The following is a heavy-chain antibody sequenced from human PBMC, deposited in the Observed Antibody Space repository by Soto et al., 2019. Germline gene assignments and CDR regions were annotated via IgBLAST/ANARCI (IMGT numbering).Heavy chain of an antibody. Sequence: SETLSLTCAASGFSITSGYFWGWIRQPTGKGLEWIGTIHHSGNTYYNPSLKSRVTISVDTSKNQFSLKLSSVTAADTAVYYCARAVYGGNLHDAFDIWGQGTMVTVSS. CDR2: IHHSGNT. CDR3: ARAVYGGNLHDAFDI. D-gene: IGHD4-17*01. V-gene: IGHV4-38-2*01. CDR1: GFSITSGYF. J-gene: IGHJ3*02.